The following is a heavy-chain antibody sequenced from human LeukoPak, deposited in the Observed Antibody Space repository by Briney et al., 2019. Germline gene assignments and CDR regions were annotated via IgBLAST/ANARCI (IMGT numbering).Heavy chain of an antibody. CDR2: VWYDGSNQ. CDR1: GFSVSDTY. J-gene: IGHJ4*02. Sequence: GGSLRLSCVVSGFSVSDTYMSWVRQAPGKGLEWVAVVWYDGSNQYYAESVKGRFTISRDNSKNTLYLQMNSLRAEDTAVYYCARPMKTTNAVVAGFDYWGQGTLVTVSS. CDR3: ARPMKTTNAVVAGFDY. V-gene: IGHV3-33*08. D-gene: IGHD6-19*01.